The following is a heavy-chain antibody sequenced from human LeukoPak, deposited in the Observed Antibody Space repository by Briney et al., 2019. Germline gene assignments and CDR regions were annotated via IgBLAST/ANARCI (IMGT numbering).Heavy chain of an antibody. CDR1: GFTFSSYG. D-gene: IGHD6-13*01. V-gene: IGHV3-30*03. J-gene: IGHJ5*02. CDR2: IPYDGSNK. CDR3: ASSQQPSNWFDP. Sequence: GRSLRLSCAASGFTFSSYGMHWLRQAPGKGLEWVAVIPYDGSNKYYTDSVKGRFTISRDNSKNTLYLQMNSLRAEDTAVYYCASSQQPSNWFDPWGQGTLVTVSS.